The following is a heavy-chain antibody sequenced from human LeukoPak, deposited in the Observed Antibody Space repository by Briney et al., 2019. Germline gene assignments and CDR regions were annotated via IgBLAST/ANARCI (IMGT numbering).Heavy chain of an antibody. Sequence: SETLSLTCAVSGGSISSSNWWSWVRQPPGKGLEWIGEIYHSGSTNYNPSLKSRVTISVDKSKNQFSLKLSSVTAADTAVYYCARGKSFHYDINGHTRWFDPWGQGTLVTVSS. CDR2: IYHSGST. CDR3: ARGKSFHYDINGHTRWFDP. CDR1: GGSISSSNW. V-gene: IGHV4-4*02. D-gene: IGHD3-22*01. J-gene: IGHJ5*02.